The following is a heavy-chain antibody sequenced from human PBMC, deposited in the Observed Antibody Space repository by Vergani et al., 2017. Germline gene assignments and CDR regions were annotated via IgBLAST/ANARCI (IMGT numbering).Heavy chain of an antibody. D-gene: IGHD3-10*01. V-gene: IGHV3-30*02. CDR2: IRYDGSNK. CDR3: ARDPRITMVRDEPLNWFDP. CDR1: GFTFSSYG. Sequence: QVQLVESGGGVVQPGGSLRLSCAASGFTFSSYGMHWVRQAPGKGLEWVAFIRYDGSNKYYADSVKGRFTISRDNAKNSLYLQMNSLRAEDTAVYYCARDPRITMVRDEPLNWFDPWGQGTLVTVSS. J-gene: IGHJ5*02.